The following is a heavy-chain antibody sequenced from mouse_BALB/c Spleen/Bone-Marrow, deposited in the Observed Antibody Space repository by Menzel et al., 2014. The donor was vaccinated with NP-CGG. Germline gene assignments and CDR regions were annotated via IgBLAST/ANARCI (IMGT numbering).Heavy chain of an antibody. D-gene: IGHD2-14*01. V-gene: IGHV14-3*02. CDR2: IDPANGNT. CDR1: GFNIKDTY. CDR3: AYYRYDEGVFAF. Sequence: VQLQQSGAELVKPGASVKLSCTASGFNIKDTYMHWVKQRPEQGLEWIVGIDPANGNTKYDPKFQGKATITADTSSNTAYLQLSSLTSEDTAVYYCAYYRYDEGVFAFLVQGTLVTASS. J-gene: IGHJ3*01.